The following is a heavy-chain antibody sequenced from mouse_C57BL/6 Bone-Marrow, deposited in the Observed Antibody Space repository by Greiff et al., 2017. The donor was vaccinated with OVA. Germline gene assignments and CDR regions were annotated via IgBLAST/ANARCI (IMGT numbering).Heavy chain of an antibody. J-gene: IGHJ2*01. CDR2: IDPSDSYT. CDR3: ARESYGSRLLFDY. CDR1: GYTFTSYW. Sequence: VQLQQPGAELVKPGASVKLSCKASGYTFTSYWMQWVKQRPGQGLEWIGEIDPSDSYTNYNQKFKGKATLTVETSSSTAYMQLSSLTSEDSAVYYCARESYGSRLLFDYWGQGTTLTVSS. V-gene: IGHV1-50*01. D-gene: IGHD1-1*01.